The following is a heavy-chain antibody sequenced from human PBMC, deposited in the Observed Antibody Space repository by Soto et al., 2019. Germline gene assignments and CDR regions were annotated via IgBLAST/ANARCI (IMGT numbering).Heavy chain of an antibody. CDR2: ISSSSSYI. J-gene: IGHJ3*02. CDR3: ARVRGVPAAIGGAFDI. CDR1: GFTFSSYS. D-gene: IGHD2-2*01. Sequence: GGSLRLSCAASGFTFSSYSMNWVRQAPGKGLEWVSSISSSSSYIYYADSVKGRFTISRDNAKNSLYLQMNSLRTEDTAVYYCARVRGVPAAIGGAFDIWGQGTMVTVSS. V-gene: IGHV3-21*01.